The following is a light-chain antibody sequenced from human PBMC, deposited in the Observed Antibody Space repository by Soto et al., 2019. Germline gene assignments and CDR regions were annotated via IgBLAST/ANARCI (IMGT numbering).Light chain of an antibody. CDR2: AAS. CDR3: QQYYSFPLT. V-gene: IGKV1-9*01. J-gene: IGKJ4*01. CDR1: QFISSY. Sequence: DIQLTKTPSFLSASAGDRVTITCRASQFISSYLAWYQQKPGRAPKLLIYAASTLQSGVPSRFSGSGSGTDFTLTISCLQSEDFATYYCQQYYSFPLTFGGGTKVDI.